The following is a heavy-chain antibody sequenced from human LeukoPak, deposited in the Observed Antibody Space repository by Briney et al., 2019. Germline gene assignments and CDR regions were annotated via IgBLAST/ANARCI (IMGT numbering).Heavy chain of an antibody. CDR1: GFTFSSYT. Sequence: GGSLRLSCAAPGFTFSSYTMHWVRQAPGKGLEWVAVISYDGSNKYYADSVKGRFTISRDNSKNTLYLQMNSLRAEDTAVYYCAKLIPRIAAAGTDYWGQGTLVTVSS. D-gene: IGHD6-13*01. CDR2: ISYDGSNK. J-gene: IGHJ4*02. V-gene: IGHV3-30-3*02. CDR3: AKLIPRIAAAGTDY.